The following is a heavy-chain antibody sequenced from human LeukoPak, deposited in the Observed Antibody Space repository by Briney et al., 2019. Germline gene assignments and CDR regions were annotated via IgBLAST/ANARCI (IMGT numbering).Heavy chain of an antibody. CDR3: ATSRGELRFLEWLTPFDY. J-gene: IGHJ4*02. Sequence: GGSLRLSCAASGFTFSSYGMHWVRQAPGKGLEWVAVISYDGSNKYYADSVKGRFTISRDNSKNTLYLQMNSLRAEDTAVYYCATSRGELRFLEWLTPFDYWGQGTLVTVSS. D-gene: IGHD3-3*01. CDR1: GFTFSSYG. CDR2: ISYDGSNK. V-gene: IGHV3-30*03.